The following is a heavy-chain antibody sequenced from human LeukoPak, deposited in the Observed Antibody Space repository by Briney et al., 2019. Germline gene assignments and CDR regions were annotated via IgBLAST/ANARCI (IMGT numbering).Heavy chain of an antibody. CDR1: GFTFNNYP. V-gene: IGHV3-23*01. CDR2: IGGEKSGSWT. D-gene: IGHD5-18*01. J-gene: IGHJ4*02. Sequence: GGSLRLSCAASGFTFNNYPMGWVRQAPGKGLEWLSAIGGEKSGSWTKSADSVKGRFTISRDNSKNTLYLQMNSLRAEDTAVYYCAKGDTAPDGLLPPVDDYWGQGTLVTVSS. CDR3: AKGDTAPDGLLPPVDDY.